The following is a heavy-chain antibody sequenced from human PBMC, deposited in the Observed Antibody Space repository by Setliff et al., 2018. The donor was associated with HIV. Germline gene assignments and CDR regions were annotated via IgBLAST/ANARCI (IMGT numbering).Heavy chain of an antibody. CDR2: IYYSGDT. CDR3: ARHKAVLRLFEWMPQYFKY. V-gene: IGHV4-39*01. Sequence: SETLSLTCNVSGDSLTSGRYFWGWIRQTPGKGLDWIGTIYYSGDTYYNPSLKSRVSISIDTSKSQVFLRLTSVTAADTAVYYCARHKAVLRLFEWMPQYFKYWGQGLPVTVSS. CDR1: GDSLTSGRYF. D-gene: IGHD3-3*01. J-gene: IGHJ4*02.